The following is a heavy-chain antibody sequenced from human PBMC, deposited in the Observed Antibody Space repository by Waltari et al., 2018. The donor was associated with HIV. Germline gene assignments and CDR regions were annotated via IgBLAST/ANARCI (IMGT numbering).Heavy chain of an antibody. CDR2: VNHVGRT. J-gene: IGHJ6*01. CDR3: ARDSAPGLAVDDDDGEFFYYGLDV. D-gene: IGHD6-19*01. Sequence: QVHLEQWGTGLLRPSETLSLTCAVYGGSFSGYYWSWSRQSPGRGLEWIGEVNHVGRTNYSPCLMGRVTVSVDTSKNQFSLTMRSVTAADTAVYYGARDSAPGLAVDDDDGEFFYYGLDVWGQGTTVTVSS. CDR1: GGSFSGYY. V-gene: IGHV4-34*01.